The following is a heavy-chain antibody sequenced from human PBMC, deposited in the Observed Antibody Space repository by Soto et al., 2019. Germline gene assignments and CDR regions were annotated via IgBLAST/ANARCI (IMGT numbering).Heavy chain of an antibody. CDR1: GGSISSRGYY. V-gene: IGHV4-39*01. J-gene: IGHJ4*02. D-gene: IGHD1-26*01. CDR3: ASSIVGATYFDY. CDR2: IYYSGST. Sequence: SETLSLTCTVSGGSISSRGYYWGWIRQPPGKGLEWIGTIYYSGSTYYNPSLKSRVTISVDTSKNQFSLKLSSVTAADTAVYYCASSIVGATYFDYWGQGTLVTSPQ.